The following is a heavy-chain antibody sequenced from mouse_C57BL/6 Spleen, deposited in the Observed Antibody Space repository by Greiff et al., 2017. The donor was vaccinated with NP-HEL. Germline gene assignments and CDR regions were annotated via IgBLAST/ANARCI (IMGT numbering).Heavy chain of an antibody. Sequence: QVQLQQPGAELVRPGSSVKLSCKASGYTFTSYWMHWVKQRPIQGLEWIGNIDPSDSETNYNQKFKDKATFTVEQFSSTAYMQRSSLTSEDSAVYYCARVITTVVGGYFEVWGTGTTVTVSS. CDR2: IDPSDSET. CDR3: ARVITTVVGGYFEV. J-gene: IGHJ1*03. CDR1: GYTFTSYW. V-gene: IGHV1-52*01. D-gene: IGHD1-1*01.